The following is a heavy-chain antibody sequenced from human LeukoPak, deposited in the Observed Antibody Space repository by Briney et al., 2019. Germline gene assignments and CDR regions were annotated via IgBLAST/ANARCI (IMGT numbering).Heavy chain of an antibody. J-gene: IGHJ4*02. D-gene: IGHD4-11*01. CDR1: GGSISSYY. V-gene: IGHV4-59*08. Sequence: SETLSLTCTVSGGSISSYYWSWIRQPPGKGLEWIGYIYYSGSTNYNPSLKSRVTISVDTSKNQFSLKLSSMTAADTAVYYCARNTVTPTLFDYWGQGTLVTVSS. CDR3: ARNTVTPTLFDY. CDR2: IYYSGST.